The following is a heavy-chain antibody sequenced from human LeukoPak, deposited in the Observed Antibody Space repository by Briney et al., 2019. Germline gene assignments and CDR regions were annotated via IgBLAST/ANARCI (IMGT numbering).Heavy chain of an antibody. CDR3: ARFNYYGSGSYYNGAELNWFDP. J-gene: IGHJ5*02. CDR2: IYYSGST. Sequence: SETLSLTCTVSGGSISSYYWSWIRQPPGKGLEWIGYIYYSGSTNYNPSLKSRVTISVDTSKNQFSLKLSSVTAADTAVYYCARFNYYGSGSYYNGAELNWFDPWGQGTLVTVSS. V-gene: IGHV4-59*08. D-gene: IGHD3-10*01. CDR1: GGSISSYY.